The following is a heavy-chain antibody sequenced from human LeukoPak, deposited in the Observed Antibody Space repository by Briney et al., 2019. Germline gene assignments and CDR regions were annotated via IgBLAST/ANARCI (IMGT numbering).Heavy chain of an antibody. V-gene: IGHV3-74*01. Sequence: GGSLRPSCAASGSTFTSYWTHWVRQAPGKGLVWVSRVNSDGSSTTYADSVKGRFTISRDNAKNTLYLQMNSLRAEDTAVYYCGTGRYYGMDVWGQGTTVTVSS. CDR3: GTGRYYGMDV. J-gene: IGHJ6*02. CDR1: GSTFTSYW. CDR2: VNSDGSST.